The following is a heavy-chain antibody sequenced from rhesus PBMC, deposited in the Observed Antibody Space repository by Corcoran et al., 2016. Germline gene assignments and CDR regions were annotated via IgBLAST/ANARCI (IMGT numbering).Heavy chain of an antibody. D-gene: IGHD4-23*01. V-gene: IGHV4S12*01. CDR1: GGSISGVYSY. CDR2: IYSSSGNT. Sequence: QVKLQESGPGLVKPLDTLSLTCAVSGGSISGVYSYCSWIRPTPGKGLEWIGGIYSSSGNTYYNPSLKSRVTIAKDTSKNQFSLKLSSVTAADTAVYYCARGAYSNYGLDSWGQGVVVTVSS. CDR3: ARGAYSNYGLDS. J-gene: IGHJ6*01.